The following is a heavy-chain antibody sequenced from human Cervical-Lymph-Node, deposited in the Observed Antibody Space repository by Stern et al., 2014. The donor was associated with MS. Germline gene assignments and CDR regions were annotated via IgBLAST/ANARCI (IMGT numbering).Heavy chain of an antibody. CDR1: GFTFDSYS. Sequence: EVQLVESGGGLVQPGGSLRLSCAASGFTFDSYSMHWVRQVPGKGLVWVSRINTDGSSPRYADSVKGRFTISRDNAKNMLYLEMNSLRAEDTAVYYWSGSNWYFFDDWGQGTLVTVSS. J-gene: IGHJ4*02. V-gene: IGHV3-74*02. CDR2: INTDGSSP. D-gene: IGHD6-13*01. CDR3: SGSNWYFFDD.